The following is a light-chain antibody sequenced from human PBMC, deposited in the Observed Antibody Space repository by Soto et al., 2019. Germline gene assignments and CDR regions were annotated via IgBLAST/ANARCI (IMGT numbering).Light chain of an antibody. J-gene: IGLJ1*01. Sequence: QSALTQRASVAGSPGQSITISCTGTSSDVGSYNLVSWYQQHPGKAPKLMIYEGSKRPPGVSNRFSGSKSGNTASLTISGLQAEDEADYYCCSYAGSRTYVFGTGTKVTDL. V-gene: IGLV2-23*01. CDR2: EGS. CDR3: CSYAGSRTYV. CDR1: SSDVGSYNL.